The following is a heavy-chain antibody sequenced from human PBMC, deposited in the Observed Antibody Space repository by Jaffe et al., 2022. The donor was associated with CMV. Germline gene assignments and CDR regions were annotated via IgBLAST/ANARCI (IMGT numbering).Heavy chain of an antibody. D-gene: IGHD3-22*01. CDR2: IRSKAYGGTT. V-gene: IGHV3-49*05. CDR3: TRDRHYYDSSGYYRVVVWAPSGY. Sequence: EVQLVESGGGLVKPGRSLRLSCTASGFTFGDYAMSWFRQAPGKGLEWVGFIRSKAYGGTTEYAASVKGRFTISRDDSKSIAYLQMNSLKTEDTAVYYCTRDRHYYDSSGYYRVVVWAPSGYWGQGTLVTVSS. CDR1: GFTFGDYA. J-gene: IGHJ4*02.